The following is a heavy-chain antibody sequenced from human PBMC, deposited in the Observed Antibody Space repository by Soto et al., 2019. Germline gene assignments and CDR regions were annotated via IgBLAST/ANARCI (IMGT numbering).Heavy chain of an antibody. J-gene: IGHJ4*02. CDR1: GYSFSNHW. Sequence: GESLKISCKGSGYSFSNHWIGWVRQMSGKGLEWMGIINPGDSETTYSPSFQGQVTISADKSINTAYLQWNSLRTSDTAMYFCARRECSGGRCYSDFDSWGQGTQVTVSS. V-gene: IGHV5-51*01. D-gene: IGHD2-15*01. CDR3: ARRECSGGRCYSDFDS. CDR2: INPGDSET.